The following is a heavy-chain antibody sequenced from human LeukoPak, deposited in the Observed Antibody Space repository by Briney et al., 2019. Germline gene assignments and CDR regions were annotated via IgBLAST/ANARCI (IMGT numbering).Heavy chain of an antibody. V-gene: IGHV4-30-4*01. Sequence: SETLSLTCTISGGSISSGDYYWSWIRQPPGKGLEWIGYIYYSGSTYYNPSLKSRVTISVDTSKNQFSLKLSSVTAADTAVYYCARENNYGSGGSDAFDIWGQGTMVTVSS. D-gene: IGHD3-10*01. CDR1: GGSISSGDYY. J-gene: IGHJ3*02. CDR2: IYYSGST. CDR3: ARENNYGSGGSDAFDI.